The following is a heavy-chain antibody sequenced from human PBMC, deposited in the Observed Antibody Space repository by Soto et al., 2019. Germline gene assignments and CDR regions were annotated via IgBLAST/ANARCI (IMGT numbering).Heavy chain of an antibody. CDR2: IYYSGST. J-gene: IGHJ4*02. CDR1: GGSISSYY. CDR3: ARGDYVETFDY. Sequence: SETLSLTCTVSGGSISSYYWSWIRQPPGKGLEWIGYIYYSGSTNYNPSLKSRVTISVDTSKNQFSLKLSSVTAADTAVYYCARGDYVETFDYWGQGTLVTVSS. V-gene: IGHV4-59*01. D-gene: IGHD4-17*01.